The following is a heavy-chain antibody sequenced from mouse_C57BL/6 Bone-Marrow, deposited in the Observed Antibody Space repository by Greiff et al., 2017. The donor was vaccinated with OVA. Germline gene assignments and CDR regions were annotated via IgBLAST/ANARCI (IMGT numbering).Heavy chain of an antibody. CDR2: IYPGSGST. CDR3: GGYSNPYYAMDY. J-gene: IGHJ4*01. V-gene: IGHV1-55*01. CDR1: GYTFTSYW. D-gene: IGHD2-5*01. Sequence: QVQLQQSGAELVKPGASVKMSCKASGYTFTSYWITWVKQRPGQGLEWIGDIYPGSGSTNYNEKFKSKATLTVDTSSSTAYMQLSSLTSEDSAVYYCGGYSNPYYAMDYWGQGTSVTVSS.